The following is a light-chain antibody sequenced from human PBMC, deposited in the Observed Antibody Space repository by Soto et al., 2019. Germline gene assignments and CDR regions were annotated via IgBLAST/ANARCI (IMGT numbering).Light chain of an antibody. CDR1: SSNIGSNT. J-gene: IGLJ1*01. CDR3: AAWDDSLNGLV. V-gene: IGLV1-44*01. CDR2: NNN. Sequence: QSVPTQPPSASGTPGQRVTMSCSGSSSNIGSNTVNWYQQLPGTAPKLLIYNNNQRPSGVPDRFSGSKSGTSASLAISGLQSEDEADYYCAAWDDSLNGLVFGTGTKLTVL.